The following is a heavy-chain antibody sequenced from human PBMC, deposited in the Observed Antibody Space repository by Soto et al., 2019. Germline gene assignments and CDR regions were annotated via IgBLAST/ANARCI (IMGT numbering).Heavy chain of an antibody. CDR3: ARGVGWSGSSDWFGP. J-gene: IGHJ5*02. V-gene: IGHV1-18*01. CDR2: ISAYNGNT. D-gene: IGHD3-3*01. CDR1: GYTFTSYG. Sequence: ASVKVSCTASGYTFTSYGISWVRPAPGQGLEWMGWISAYNGNTNYAQKLQGRVTMTTDTSTSTAYMELRSLRSDDTAVYYCARGVGWSGSSDWFGPWGQASLVTISS.